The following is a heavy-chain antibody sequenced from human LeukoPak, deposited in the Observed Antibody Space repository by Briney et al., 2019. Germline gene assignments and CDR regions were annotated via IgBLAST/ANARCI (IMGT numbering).Heavy chain of an antibody. V-gene: IGHV1-3*01. CDR3: ARDLAGRNWFDP. D-gene: IGHD6-13*01. J-gene: IGHJ5*02. CDR2: INAGNGNT. Sequence: ASVKVSCKASGYTFTSYAMHWVRQAPGQRLEWMGWINAGNGNTKYSQKFQGRVTITRDTSASTAYMELSSLGSEDTAVYYCARDLAGRNWFDPWGQGTLVTVSS. CDR1: GYTFTSYA.